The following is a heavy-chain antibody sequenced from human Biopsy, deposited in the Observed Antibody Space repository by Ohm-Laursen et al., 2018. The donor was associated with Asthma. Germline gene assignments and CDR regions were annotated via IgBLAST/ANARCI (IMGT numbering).Heavy chain of an antibody. CDR2: ITFDGSTQ. D-gene: IGHD6-13*01. J-gene: IGHJ4*02. Sequence: SLRLSCSASGRHFGSYNMHWARQAPGKALEWVAVITFDGSTQHYGDSVKGRFTISRDNSKNMLFLQMNSLRAEDTAVYYCLRDTLGYYFDIWGQGTKVTVSS. CDR3: LRDTLGYYFDI. V-gene: IGHV3-30-3*01. CDR1: GRHFGSYN.